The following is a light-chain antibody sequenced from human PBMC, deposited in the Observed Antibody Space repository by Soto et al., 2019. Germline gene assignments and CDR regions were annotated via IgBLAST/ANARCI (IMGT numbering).Light chain of an antibody. Sequence: QPVLTQPASVSGSPGQSITISCTGTSSDVGGYNYVSWYQQHPGKAPKLMIYDVSNRPSGVSNRFSGSKSGNTASLTISGLQAEDEGDYYCSSYTSSSTLDVFGTGTKLTVL. CDR3: SSYTSSSTLDV. CDR2: DVS. V-gene: IGLV2-14*03. J-gene: IGLJ1*01. CDR1: SSDVGGYNY.